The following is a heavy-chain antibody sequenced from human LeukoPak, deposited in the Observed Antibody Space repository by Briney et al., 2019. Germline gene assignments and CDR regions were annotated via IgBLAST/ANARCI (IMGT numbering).Heavy chain of an antibody. V-gene: IGHV3-30*18. D-gene: IGHD5-18*01. CDR2: ISYDGSNK. CDR1: GFTFSSYG. Sequence: GGSLRLSCAASGFTFSSYGMHWVRQAPGRGLEWVAVISYDGSNKYYADSVKGRFTISRDNSKNTLYLQMNSLRAEDTAVYYCAKGSRGYSYYYYYMDVWGKGTTVTVSS. J-gene: IGHJ6*03. CDR3: AKGSRGYSYYYYYMDV.